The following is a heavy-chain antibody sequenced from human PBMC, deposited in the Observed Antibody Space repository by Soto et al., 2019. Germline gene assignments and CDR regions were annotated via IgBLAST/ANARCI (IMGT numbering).Heavy chain of an antibody. J-gene: IGHJ4*02. CDR1: GFTFDDYA. CDR3: AKDTYSSGWPGVSYFDY. CDR2: ISWNSGSI. V-gene: IGHV3-9*01. Sequence: EVQLVESGGGLVQPGRSLRLSCAASGFTFDDYAMHWVRQAPGKGLEWVSGISWNSGSIGYADSVKGRFTISRDNAKNSLYLQMNSLRAEDTALYYCAKDTYSSGWPGVSYFDYWGQGTLVTVSS. D-gene: IGHD6-19*01.